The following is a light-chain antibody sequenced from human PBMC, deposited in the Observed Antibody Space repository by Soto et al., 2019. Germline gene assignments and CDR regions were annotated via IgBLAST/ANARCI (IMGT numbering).Light chain of an antibody. CDR2: KAS. J-gene: IGKJ1*01. CDR3: HHYWT. Sequence: DSPIPLSPSTLYPSLVDRVPITCLAIQSISSWLAWYQQKPGKAPKLLIYKASSLESGVPSRFSGSGSGTEFSLTIGSLQTDDFEAYLCHHYWTFGQGTKVDIK. V-gene: IGKV1-5*03. CDR1: QSISSW.